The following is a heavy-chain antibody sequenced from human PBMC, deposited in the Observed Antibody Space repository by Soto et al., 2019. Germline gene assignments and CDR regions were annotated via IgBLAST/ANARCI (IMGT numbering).Heavy chain of an antibody. D-gene: IGHD5-12*01. CDR3: AKADDVYSYLDC. Sequence: QVQLVESGGGVVQPETSLRLSCAASGFRFSSYGMHWVRQAPGKGLEWVAVISSDGRNENYADPVKGRFTISRDNSKNTLYLQLNSLRTEDTAVYYCAKADDVYSYLDCWGQGTLVTVSS. CDR2: ISSDGRNE. V-gene: IGHV3-30*18. J-gene: IGHJ4*02. CDR1: GFRFSSYG.